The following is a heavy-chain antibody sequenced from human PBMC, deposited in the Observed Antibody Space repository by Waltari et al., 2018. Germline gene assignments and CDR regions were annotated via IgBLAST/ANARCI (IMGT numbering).Heavy chain of an antibody. J-gene: IGHJ3*02. D-gene: IGHD3-9*01. Sequence: EEQLVESGGGLVQLGGSLRLSCAPSGFLSRPYSFNWVRQAPGKGLEWISYISSVGTTIYYADSVKGRVTISRDNAKNSLHLQMNSLRAEDTAVYYCVREIRGTGYFPDAFDIWGQGTMVSVSS. CDR2: ISSVGTTI. CDR3: VREIRGTGYFPDAFDI. CDR1: GFLSRPYS. V-gene: IGHV3-48*03.